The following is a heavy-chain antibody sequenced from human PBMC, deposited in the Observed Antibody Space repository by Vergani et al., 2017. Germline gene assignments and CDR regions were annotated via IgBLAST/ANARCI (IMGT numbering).Heavy chain of an antibody. CDR3: ARHVRYPTGIAVAGGEFDY. Sequence: EVQLVQSGAEVKKPGESLKISCKGSGYSFTSYWIGWVRQMPGKGLEWMGIIYPGDSDTRYSPSFQGQVTISADKSISTAYLQWSSLKASDTAMYYCARHVRYPTGIAVAGGEFDYWGQGTLVTVSS. CDR2: IYPGDSDT. V-gene: IGHV5-51*01. CDR1: GYSFTSYW. J-gene: IGHJ4*02. D-gene: IGHD6-19*01.